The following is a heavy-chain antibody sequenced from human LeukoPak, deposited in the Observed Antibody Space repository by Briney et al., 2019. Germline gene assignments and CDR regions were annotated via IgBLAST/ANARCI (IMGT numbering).Heavy chain of an antibody. J-gene: IGHJ6*02. CDR1: GFTFSSYG. V-gene: IGHV3-30*18. CDR3: AKDERYYGMDV. CDR2: ISYDGSNK. Sequence: PGRSLRLSCAASGFTFSSYGMHWVRQAPGKGLEWVAAISYDGSNKYYADSVKGRFTISRDNSKNTLYLQMNSLRAEDTAVYYCAKDERYYGMDVWGQGTTVTVSS.